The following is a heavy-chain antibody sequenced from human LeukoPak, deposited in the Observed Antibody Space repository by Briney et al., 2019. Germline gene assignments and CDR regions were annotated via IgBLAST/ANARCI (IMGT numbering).Heavy chain of an antibody. V-gene: IGHV3-53*01. CDR1: GFTVSGNY. Sequence: GGSLRLSCAVSGFTVSGNYMSWIRQAPGKGLEWVSLIYSDDTTLYADSVKGRFTISRDISKNPLYLQMSSLRAEDTAVYYCARRAGGYSHPYDYWGQGVLVTVSS. J-gene: IGHJ4*02. CDR2: IYSDDTT. CDR3: ARRAGGYSHPYDY. D-gene: IGHD4-23*01.